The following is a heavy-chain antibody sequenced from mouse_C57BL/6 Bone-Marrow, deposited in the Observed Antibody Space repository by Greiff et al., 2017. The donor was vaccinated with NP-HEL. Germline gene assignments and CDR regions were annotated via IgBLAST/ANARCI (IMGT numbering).Heavy chain of an antibody. V-gene: IGHV14-4*01. Sequence: EVQLQQSGAELVRPGASVKLSCTASGFNIKDDYMHWVKQRPEQGLEWIGWIDPENGDTEYASKFQGKATITEDTSSNTAYLQLTSLTSEDTAVYYCTTRSYYYGSSRDYWGQGTTLTVSS. D-gene: IGHD1-1*01. CDR2: IDPENGDT. CDR1: GFNIKDDY. J-gene: IGHJ2*01. CDR3: TTRSYYYGSSRDY.